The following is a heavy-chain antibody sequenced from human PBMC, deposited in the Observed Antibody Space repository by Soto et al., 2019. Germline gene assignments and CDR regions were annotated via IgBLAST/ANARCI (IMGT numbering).Heavy chain of an antibody. V-gene: IGHV2-5*02. Sequence: QISLNESGPTQVKPRQTLTLTCTFSGFSLTTSGVGVGWIRQSPGKAPEWLALIYWGDDKRYSPSLKSRLTITKDTSKNQVVLTMADLDPADTATYYCAHRVLRTVFGLVTTTAIYFDFWRQGTPVAVSS. CDR2: IYWGDDK. CDR3: AHRVLRTVFGLVTTTAIYFDF. J-gene: IGHJ4*02. CDR1: GFSLTTSGVG. D-gene: IGHD3-3*01.